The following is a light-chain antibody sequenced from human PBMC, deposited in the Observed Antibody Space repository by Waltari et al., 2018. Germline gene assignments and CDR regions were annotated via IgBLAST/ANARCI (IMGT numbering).Light chain of an antibody. V-gene: IGKV1-5*03. CDR2: KAS. CDR1: QSISNW. Sequence: DIQMTQSPSTLSASVGDRVTITCRASQSISNWLAWYHQKPGRAPRLLIHKASSLESGVPSRFSGSGSGTEFTFTISSLQPDDFATYYYQQYNSYPFTFGPGTKVDVK. J-gene: IGKJ3*01. CDR3: QQYNSYPFT.